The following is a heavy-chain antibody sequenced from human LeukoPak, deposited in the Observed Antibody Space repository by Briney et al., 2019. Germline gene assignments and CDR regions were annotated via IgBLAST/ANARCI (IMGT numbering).Heavy chain of an antibody. CDR3: ARGEWELLGSDY. V-gene: IGHV3-21*01. Sequence: PGGSLRLSCAASGFTFSSYSMNWVRQAPGKGLEWVSSISSSSSYIYYADSVKGRFTISRDNAKNSLYLQMNSLRAEDTAVYYCARGEWELLGSDYWGQGTLVTVSS. CDR2: ISSSSSYI. J-gene: IGHJ4*02. CDR1: GFTFSSYS. D-gene: IGHD1-26*01.